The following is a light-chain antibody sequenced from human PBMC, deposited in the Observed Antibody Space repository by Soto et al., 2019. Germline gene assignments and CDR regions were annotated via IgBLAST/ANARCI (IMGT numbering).Light chain of an antibody. J-gene: IGKJ1*01. CDR2: DAS. CDR3: QHYGYSQWT. Sequence: DFQRTQSPSTLSASVVDRVTITCRASQNIRSRLAWFQQKPGKAPKLLIYDASSLESGVPQRFSGSGSGTEFTLTITRLEPEDSAVYFCQHYGYSQWTFGQGTKVDI. CDR1: QNIRSR. V-gene: IGKV1-5*01.